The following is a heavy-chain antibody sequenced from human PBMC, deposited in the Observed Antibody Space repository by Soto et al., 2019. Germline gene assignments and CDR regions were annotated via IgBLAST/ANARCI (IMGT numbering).Heavy chain of an antibody. J-gene: IGHJ5*02. V-gene: IGHV3-30*18. CDR2: ISYDGSSK. D-gene: IGHD1-26*01. CDR1: GFTFSSYG. Sequence: GGSLRLSCAASGFTFSSYGMYWVRQAPGKGLEWVAVISYDGSSKYYADSVKGRLTISRDNSENTLYLQMNSLRAEDTAVYYCAKGSIVGATKDWFDPWGQGTLVTVSS. CDR3: AKGSIVGATKDWFDP.